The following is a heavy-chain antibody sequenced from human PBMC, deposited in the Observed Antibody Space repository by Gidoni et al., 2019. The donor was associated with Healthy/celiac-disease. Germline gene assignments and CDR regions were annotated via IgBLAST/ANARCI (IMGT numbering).Heavy chain of an antibody. CDR3: ATGGAKLNPEYYFDY. CDR1: GSTLPELS. CDR2: FDTEDGET. D-gene: IGHD3-10*01. V-gene: IGHV1-24*01. Sequence: QVQLVQSGAEVKKPGASVKVSCKVSGSTLPELSMNWLRQDPGKGLEWMGGFDTEDGETIYAQKFQGRVTMTEDTSTDTAYMELSSLRSEDTAVYYCATGGAKLNPEYYFDYWGQGTLVTVSS. J-gene: IGHJ4*02.